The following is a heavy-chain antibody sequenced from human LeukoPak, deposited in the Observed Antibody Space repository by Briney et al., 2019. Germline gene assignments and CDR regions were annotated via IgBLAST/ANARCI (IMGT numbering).Heavy chain of an antibody. J-gene: IGHJ4*02. Sequence: ETLSLTCAVYGGSFSGYYWSWIRQPPGKGLEWIGEINHSGSTNYNPSLKSRVTISVDKSKNQFSLKLSSVTAADTAVYYCARLDYSGYYFSWGQGTLVTVSS. CDR2: INHSGST. D-gene: IGHD3-22*01. V-gene: IGHV4-34*01. CDR1: GGSFSGYY. CDR3: ARLDYSGYYFS.